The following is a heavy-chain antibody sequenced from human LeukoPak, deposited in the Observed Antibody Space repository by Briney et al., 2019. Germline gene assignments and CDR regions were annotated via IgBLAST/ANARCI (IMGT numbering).Heavy chain of an antibody. D-gene: IGHD5-24*01. CDR1: GFTFSSYW. CDR2: INSDGSST. J-gene: IGHJ3*02. V-gene: IGHV3-74*01. Sequence: PGGSLRLSCAASGFTFSSYWMHWVRQAPGKGLVWVSRINSDGSSTSYADSVKGRFTISRDNAKNTLYLQMNSLRAEDTAVYYCAKDRSAREMAAIDAFDIWGQGTMVTVSS. CDR3: AKDRSAREMAAIDAFDI.